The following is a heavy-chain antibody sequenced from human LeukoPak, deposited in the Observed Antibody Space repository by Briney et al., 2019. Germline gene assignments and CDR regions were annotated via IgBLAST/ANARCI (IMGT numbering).Heavy chain of an antibody. CDR2: ISSSSSTI. V-gene: IGHV3-48*01. Sequence: GGSLRLSCAASGFTFSSYSMNWVRQAPGKGLAWVSYISSSSSTIYYADSVKGRFTISRDNAKNSLYLQMNSLRAEDTAVYHCARDGEYSSSILYYYYYYMDVWGKGTTVTVSS. CDR1: GFTFSSYS. D-gene: IGHD6-6*01. CDR3: ARDGEYSSSILYYYYYYMDV. J-gene: IGHJ6*03.